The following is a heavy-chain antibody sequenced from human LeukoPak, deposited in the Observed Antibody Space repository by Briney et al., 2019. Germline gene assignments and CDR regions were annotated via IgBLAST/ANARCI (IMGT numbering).Heavy chain of an antibody. CDR1: GFTFSNYA. J-gene: IGHJ4*02. CDR3: AKDPSWDYYSSRSLYFDY. Sequence: GGSLRLSCAASGFTFSNYAVSWVRQAPGKGLEWVSAISGRGDNTYYADSVRGRFTISRDNSKNNLYLQMNSLRAEDTAVYYCAKDPSWDYYSSRSLYFDYWGQGTLVTVSS. V-gene: IGHV3-23*01. CDR2: ISGRGDNT. D-gene: IGHD3-10*01.